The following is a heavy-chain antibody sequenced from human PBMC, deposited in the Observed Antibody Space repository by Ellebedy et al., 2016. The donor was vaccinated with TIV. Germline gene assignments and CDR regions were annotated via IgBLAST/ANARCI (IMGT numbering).Heavy chain of an antibody. Sequence: GESLKISCAASGFTVSSNYMSWVRQTPGKGLEWVSVMYSSGTTYPAASVRGRFTISRDNSKNTLYLQMKSLSAEDTAVYYCARAVEMPTIPPSDAFDIWGQGTMVIVSS. CDR1: GFTVSSNY. V-gene: IGHV3-66*01. CDR2: MYSSGTT. CDR3: ARAVEMPTIPPSDAFDI. J-gene: IGHJ3*02. D-gene: IGHD5-24*01.